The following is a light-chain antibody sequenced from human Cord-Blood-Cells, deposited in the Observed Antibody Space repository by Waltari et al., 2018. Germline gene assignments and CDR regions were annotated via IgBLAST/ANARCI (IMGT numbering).Light chain of an antibody. CDR1: QSISSY. J-gene: IGKJ1*01. Sequence: DIQMTQSTSSLSASVGDRVTITCRASQSISSYLNCYQQKPGKAPKLLIYAASSLQSGVPSRFSGSGSGTDFTLTISSLQPEDFATYYCQQSYSTPRAFGQGTKVEIK. CDR3: QQSYSTPRA. V-gene: IGKV1-39*01. CDR2: AAS.